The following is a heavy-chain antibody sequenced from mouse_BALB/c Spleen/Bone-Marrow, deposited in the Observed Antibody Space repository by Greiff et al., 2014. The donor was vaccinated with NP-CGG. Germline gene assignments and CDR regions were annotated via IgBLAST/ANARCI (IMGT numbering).Heavy chain of an antibody. Sequence: VQLQQSGAELARPGASVKLSRKASGYTFTSYWMQWVKQRPGQGLEWIGAIYPGDGDTRNTQKFKGKATLTADKSSSTAYMQLSSLASEDSAVYYCARNYYYGSSWSAMDYWGQGTSVTVSS. D-gene: IGHD1-1*01. CDR2: IYPGDGDT. CDR1: GYTFTSYW. J-gene: IGHJ4*01. CDR3: ARNYYYGSSWSAMDY. V-gene: IGHV1-87*01.